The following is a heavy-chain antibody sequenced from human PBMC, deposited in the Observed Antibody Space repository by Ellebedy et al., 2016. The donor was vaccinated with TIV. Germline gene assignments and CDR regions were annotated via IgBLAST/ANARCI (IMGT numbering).Heavy chain of an antibody. CDR2: IGASGGST. D-gene: IGHD3-10*01. J-gene: IGHJ4*02. V-gene: IGHV3-23*01. CDR3: ARWAMVRGVN. Sequence: GESLKISCVASGFAFSSYWMTWVRQAPGKGLEWVSGIGASGGSTYYADSVKGRFTISRDNSKNTLFLQMNSLRAEDTAVYYCARWAMVRGVNWGQGTLVTVSS. CDR1: GFAFSSYW.